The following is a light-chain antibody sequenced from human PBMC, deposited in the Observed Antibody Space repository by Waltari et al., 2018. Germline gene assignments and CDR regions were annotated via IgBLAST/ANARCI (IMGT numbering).Light chain of an antibody. V-gene: IGLV3-21*04. CDR1: NIAIET. CDR3: QMWNRSSDDVI. CDR2: YDG. J-gene: IGLJ2*01. Sequence: SSVLTQTPSVSVAPGETARITCERDNIAIETIHWYQQKPGQAPILVIHYDGDRPSGITERFSGFNSGNRATLTISRVEAGDEADYYCQMWNRSSDDVIFGGGTKLTVL.